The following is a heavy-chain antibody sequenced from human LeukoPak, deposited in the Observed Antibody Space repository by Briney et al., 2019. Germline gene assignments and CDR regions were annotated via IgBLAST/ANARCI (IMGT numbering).Heavy chain of an antibody. J-gene: IGHJ4*02. CDR3: ARELFSSGSSPDD. V-gene: IGHV3-33*01. CDR1: GFTFSYYA. Sequence: GGSLRLSCSASGFTFSYYAIHWVRQAPGKGLEWVALIWSDGSNKYYADSVKGRITISRDNSKNTVYLQMNSLRAEDTAVYYCARELFSSGSSPDDWGQGTLVTVSS. CDR2: IWSDGSNK. D-gene: IGHD3-10*01.